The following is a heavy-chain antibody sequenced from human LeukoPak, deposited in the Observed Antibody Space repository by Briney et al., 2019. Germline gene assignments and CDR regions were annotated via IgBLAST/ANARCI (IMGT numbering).Heavy chain of an antibody. J-gene: IGHJ4*02. CDR3: TRTGYLRSRHFDN. D-gene: IGHD6-13*01. Sequence: ASVKVSCKTSGFAFKGYGISWVRQAPGQGLEWMGWISPYNGNTNYAQRFEGRVTMTTDTSTTTAYMELKSLRSDDTAVDYCTRTGYLRSRHFDNWGQGTLVIVSS. CDR2: ISPYNGNT. V-gene: IGHV1-18*01. CDR1: GFAFKGYG.